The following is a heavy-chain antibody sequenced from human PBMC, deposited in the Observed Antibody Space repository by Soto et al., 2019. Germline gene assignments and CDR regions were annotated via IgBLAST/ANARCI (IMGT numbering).Heavy chain of an antibody. CDR3: AKAPRPAAMRGIDY. Sequence: GGSLRLSCAASGFTFSSYGMHWVRQAPGKGLEWVAVISYDGSNKYYADSVKGRFTISRDNSKNTLYLQMNSLRAEDTAVYYCAKAPRPAAMRGIDYWGQGTLVTVSS. D-gene: IGHD2-2*01. J-gene: IGHJ4*02. CDR1: GFTFSSYG. V-gene: IGHV3-30*18. CDR2: ISYDGSNK.